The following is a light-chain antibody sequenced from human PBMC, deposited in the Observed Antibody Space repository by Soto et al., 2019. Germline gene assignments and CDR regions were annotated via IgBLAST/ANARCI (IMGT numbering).Light chain of an antibody. CDR1: QSISDT. CDR3: QQFNNWPWT. J-gene: IGKJ1*01. V-gene: IGKV3-15*01. CDR2: GVS. Sequence: EIVMTQSPATLSVSPVGSATLSCRASQSISDTLAWYQQKPGQAPRLLIYGVSTRAPGFPARFSGSGSGTVFTLTISSLQSEDFAVYYCQQFNNWPWTFGQGTKVDIK.